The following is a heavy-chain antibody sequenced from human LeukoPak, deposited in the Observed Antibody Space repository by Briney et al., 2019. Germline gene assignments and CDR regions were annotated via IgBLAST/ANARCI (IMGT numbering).Heavy chain of an antibody. Sequence: GGSLRVSCVAPGFTFNDFSINWVRQAPGKGREWISYISGLGGTINYADSVKGRFTISRDNAKNSLFLQMNNLRAEDAAVYYCARDRVVDTAKIGKFYNYHMDVWGKGTTVTVSS. CDR3: ARDRVVDTAKIGKFYNYHMDV. CDR2: ISGLGGTI. D-gene: IGHD5-18*01. CDR1: GFTFNDFS. J-gene: IGHJ6*03. V-gene: IGHV3-48*04.